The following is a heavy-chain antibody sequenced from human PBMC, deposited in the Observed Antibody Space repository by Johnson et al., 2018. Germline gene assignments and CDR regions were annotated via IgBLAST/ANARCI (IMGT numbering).Heavy chain of an antibody. V-gene: IGHV3-74*02. Sequence: VQLVQSGGGVVQPGRSLRLSCAASGFTFSSYWMHWVRQVPGKGLVWVSGINSDGTVTSYADSVKGRFTISRDNAKNTLYLQMNSLRAEDTAVYNCARGPGNLGYYSYYMDVWGKGTTVTVSS. J-gene: IGHJ6*03. CDR1: GFTFSSYW. CDR3: ARGPGNLGYYSYYMDV. CDR2: INSDGTVT. D-gene: IGHD4-23*01.